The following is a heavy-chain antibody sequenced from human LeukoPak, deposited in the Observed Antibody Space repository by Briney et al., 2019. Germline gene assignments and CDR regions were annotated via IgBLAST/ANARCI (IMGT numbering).Heavy chain of an antibody. CDR1: GFILSGYF. CDR2: IKHDGSEE. J-gene: IGHJ4*02. D-gene: IGHD3-3*01. CDR3: ATDRGWRTSGYYLYYFES. V-gene: IGHV3-7*01. Sequence: QPGGSLRLSCAASGFILSGYFMSWVRQAPGKGLEWVASIKHDGSEEYYVDSVRGRFTISRDNTKSSLYLQMSSLRAEDTAVYYCATDRGWRTSGYYLYYFESWGQGTLVTVSS.